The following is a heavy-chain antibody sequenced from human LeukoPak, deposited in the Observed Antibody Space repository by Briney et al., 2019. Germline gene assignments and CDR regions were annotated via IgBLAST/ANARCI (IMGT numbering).Heavy chain of an antibody. V-gene: IGHV1-8*03. Sequence: GASVKVSCKASGYTFTSYDINWVRQATGQGLEWMGWMNPNSGNTAYAQKFQGRVTITRNTSISTAYMKLSSLRSEDTAVYYCAREDYYDSGSNDYWGQGTLVTVSS. CDR1: GYTFTSYD. CDR3: AREDYYDSGSNDY. J-gene: IGHJ4*02. CDR2: MNPNSGNT. D-gene: IGHD3-22*01.